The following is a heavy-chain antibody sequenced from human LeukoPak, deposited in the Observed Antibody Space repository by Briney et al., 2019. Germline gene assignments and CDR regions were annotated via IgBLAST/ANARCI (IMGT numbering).Heavy chain of an antibody. D-gene: IGHD6-19*01. CDR2: ISYDGSNK. J-gene: IGHJ4*02. Sequence: PGGSLRLSCAASGFTFSSYAMHWVRQAPGKGLEWVAVISYDGSNKYYADSVKGRFTISRDNSKNTLYLQMNSLRAEDTAVYYCAKTVAVAGTPRWSYFDYWGQGTLVTVSS. CDR3: AKTVAVAGTPRWSYFDY. V-gene: IGHV3-30*04. CDR1: GFTFSSYA.